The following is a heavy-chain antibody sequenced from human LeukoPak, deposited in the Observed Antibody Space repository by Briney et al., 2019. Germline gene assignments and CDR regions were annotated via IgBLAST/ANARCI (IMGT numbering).Heavy chain of an antibody. CDR1: GFSLSSYW. Sequence: GGSLRLSCAASGFSLSSYWMHWVRQAPGKGLVWVSRIKSDGKTNYADSVKGRFTISRDNAKNTVSLQMNSLRAEDTGVYYCARAPSEIGGYYPEYFRHWGQGTLVTVSS. CDR2: IKSDGKT. J-gene: IGHJ1*01. D-gene: IGHD3-22*01. V-gene: IGHV3-74*01. CDR3: ARAPSEIGGYYPEYFRH.